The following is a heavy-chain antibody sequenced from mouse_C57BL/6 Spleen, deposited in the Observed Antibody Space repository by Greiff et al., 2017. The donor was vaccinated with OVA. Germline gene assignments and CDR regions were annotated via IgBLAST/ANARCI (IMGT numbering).Heavy chain of an antibody. D-gene: IGHD1-1*01. V-gene: IGHV1-52*01. CDR3: ARRRTTTLYGSTPTLDY. CDR1: GYTFTSYW. J-gene: IGHJ2*01. Sequence: QVQLQQPGAELVRPGSSVKLSCKASGYTFTSYWMHWVKQRPIQGLEWIGNIDPSDSETHYNQKFKDKATLTVDKSSSTAYMQLSSLTSEDSAVYYCARRRTTTLYGSTPTLDYWGQGTTLTVSS. CDR2: IDPSDSET.